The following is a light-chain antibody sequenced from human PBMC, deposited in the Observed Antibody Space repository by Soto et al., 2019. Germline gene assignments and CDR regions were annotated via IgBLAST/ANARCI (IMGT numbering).Light chain of an antibody. Sequence: EIVLTQSPGTLSLSPGDRAILSYRASQRITTVAWYQQKPGQAPRLLIYQTSIRAAGIPARFSASGSGTDFTLTISDVQPEDFALYYCHQRQSWPRTFGQGTKVDIK. CDR2: QTS. CDR1: QRITT. J-gene: IGKJ1*01. CDR3: HQRQSWPRT. V-gene: IGKV3-11*01.